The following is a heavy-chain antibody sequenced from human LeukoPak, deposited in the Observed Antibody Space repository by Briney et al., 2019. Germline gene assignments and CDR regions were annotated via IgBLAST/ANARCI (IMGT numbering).Heavy chain of an antibody. V-gene: IGHV3-30-3*01. Sequence: GGSLRLSCAASGFTFSSYAMHWVRQAPGKGLEWVAVISYGGSNKYYADSVKGRFTISRDNSKNTLYLQMNSLRAEDTAVYYCARWYGDYFDYWGQGTLVTVSS. CDR2: ISYGGSNK. CDR1: GFTFSSYA. CDR3: ARWYGDYFDY. D-gene: IGHD4-17*01. J-gene: IGHJ4*02.